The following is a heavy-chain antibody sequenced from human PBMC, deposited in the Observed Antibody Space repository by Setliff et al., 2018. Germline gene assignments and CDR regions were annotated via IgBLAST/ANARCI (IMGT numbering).Heavy chain of an antibody. J-gene: IGHJ6*02. D-gene: IGHD5-12*01. CDR1: GYSFTSYW. CDR2: IYPGDSDT. Sequence: GESLKISCKGSGYSFTSYWIGWVRQMPGKGLEWMGIIYPGDSDTRYSPSFQGQVTISADKSISAAYLQWSSLKASDTAMYYCARWGKISGYDSSPTYYYYYGMDVWGQGTTVTVSS. CDR3: ARWGKISGYDSSPTYYYYYGMDV. V-gene: IGHV5-51*01.